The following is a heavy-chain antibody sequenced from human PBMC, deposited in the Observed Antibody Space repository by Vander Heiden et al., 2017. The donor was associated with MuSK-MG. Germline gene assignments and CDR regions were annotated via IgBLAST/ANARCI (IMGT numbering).Heavy chain of an antibody. CDR2: IITIFGTA. D-gene: IGHD2-15*01. V-gene: IGHV1-69*01. Sequence: QVQLVQSGAEVTKPGSSVKVSCKASGGTFSSYALGWVRQAPGQGLEWMGGIITIFGTANYAQKVQGRVTITAEEATSTAYMELSSLRSEDTAVYYCARSTRQRGGVSGPRYELDYWGQGTLGNVA. J-gene: IGHJ4*02. CDR3: ARSTRQRGGVSGPRYELDY. CDR1: GGTFSSYA.